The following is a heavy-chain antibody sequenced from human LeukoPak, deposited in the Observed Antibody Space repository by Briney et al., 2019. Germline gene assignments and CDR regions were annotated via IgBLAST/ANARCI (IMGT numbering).Heavy chain of an antibody. J-gene: IGHJ5*02. Sequence: SQTLSLTCAISGDSVSSNSAAWNWIRQSPSRGLEWLGRTYYRSKWYNDYAVSLKSRITINPDTSKNQFSLQLNSVTPEDAAVYYCARDLYTSTFSNWFDPWGQGTLVTVSS. CDR1: GDSVSSNSAA. D-gene: IGHD6-13*01. V-gene: IGHV6-1*01. CDR2: TYYRSKWYN. CDR3: ARDLYTSTFSNWFDP.